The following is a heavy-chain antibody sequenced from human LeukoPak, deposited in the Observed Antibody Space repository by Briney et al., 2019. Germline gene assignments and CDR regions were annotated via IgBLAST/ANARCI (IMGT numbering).Heavy chain of an antibody. J-gene: IGHJ4*02. V-gene: IGHV1-18*01. CDR2: INNKHGNT. CDR3: ARGCFGEILCDN. CDR1: GYTFTTYG. D-gene: IGHD3-10*01. Sequence: ASVKVSCKTSGYTFTTYGINWVRQAPGQGLEWMGWINNKHGNTNYAQKFQGRVTMTTDTSTNTAYMELRSLRSDDTAAYYCARGCFGEILCDNWGQGTLVTVSS.